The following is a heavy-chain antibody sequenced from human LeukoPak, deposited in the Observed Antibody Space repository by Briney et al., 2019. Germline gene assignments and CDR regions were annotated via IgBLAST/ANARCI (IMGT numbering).Heavy chain of an antibody. V-gene: IGHV1-8*03. CDR3: ARGIRSRVRGVIIIAPFHYYYYMDV. Sequence: GASVKVSCKASGYTFTSYDINWVRQATGQGLEWMGWMNPNSGNTGYAQKFQGRVTITRNTSISTAYMELSSLRSEDTAVYYCARGIRSRVRGVIIIAPFHYYYYMDVWGKGPRSPSP. CDR2: MNPNSGNT. J-gene: IGHJ6*03. D-gene: IGHD3-10*01. CDR1: GYTFTSYD.